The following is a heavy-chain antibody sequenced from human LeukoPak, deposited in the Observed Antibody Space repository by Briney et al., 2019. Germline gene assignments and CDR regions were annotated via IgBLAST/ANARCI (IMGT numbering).Heavy chain of an antibody. J-gene: IGHJ6*02. D-gene: IGHD6-19*01. CDR2: MNPNSGDT. V-gene: IGHV1-8*01. CDR1: GYTFTSYD. Sequence: ASVKVSCKASGYTFTSYDINWVRQATGQGLEWMGWMNPNSGDTGYAQKFQGRVTMTRNTSISTAYMELSSLRSEDTAVYYCARLVSSGRPSYYYYGMDVWGQGTTVTVSS. CDR3: ARLVSSGRPSYYYYGMDV.